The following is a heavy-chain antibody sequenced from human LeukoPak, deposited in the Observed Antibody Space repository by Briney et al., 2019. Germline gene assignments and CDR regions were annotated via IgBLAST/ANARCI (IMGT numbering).Heavy chain of an antibody. CDR2: INHSGST. V-gene: IGHV4-34*01. Sequence: SETLSLTCAVYGGSFSGYYWSWIRQPPGKGLEWIGEINHSGSTNYNPSLKCRVTISVDTYKNQFSLKLSSVAAADTAVYYCARGGSWYYWFDPWGQGTLVTVSS. CDR1: GGSFSGYY. CDR3: ARGGSWYYWFDP. D-gene: IGHD6-13*01. J-gene: IGHJ5*02.